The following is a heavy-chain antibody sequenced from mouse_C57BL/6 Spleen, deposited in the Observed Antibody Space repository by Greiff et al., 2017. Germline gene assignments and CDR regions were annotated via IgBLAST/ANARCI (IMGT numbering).Heavy chain of an antibody. Sequence: QVQLQQPGAELVRPGSSVKLSCKASGYTFTSYWMHWVKQRPIQGLEWIGNIDPSDSETHYNQKFKDKATLTVDKSSSTAYMQLSSLTSEDSAVYYCARERGLRRGDAMCYWGQGTSVTVSS. D-gene: IGHD2-4*01. CDR2: IDPSDSET. CDR1: GYTFTSYW. CDR3: ARERGLRRGDAMCY. J-gene: IGHJ4*01. V-gene: IGHV1-52*01.